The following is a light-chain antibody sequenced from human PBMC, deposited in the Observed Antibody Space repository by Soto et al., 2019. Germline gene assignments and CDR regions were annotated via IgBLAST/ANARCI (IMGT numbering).Light chain of an antibody. J-gene: IGKJ3*01. CDR1: QSLNTNS. V-gene: IGKV3-20*01. CDR2: AAS. CDR3: QQYNDSPLT. Sequence: EIVLTQSPGTLSLSPGERATLSCRASQSLNTNSLAWYQQKPGQTPRLLIYAASTRDTDIPDRFIGSGSGTDFALTITRLEPEDFALYYCQQYNDSPLTVGPGTKVD.